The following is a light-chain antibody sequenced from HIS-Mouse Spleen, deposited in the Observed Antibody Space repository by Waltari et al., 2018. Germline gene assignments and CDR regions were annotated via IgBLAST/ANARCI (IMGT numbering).Light chain of an antibody. V-gene: IGLV3-10*01. CDR2: EDS. CDR3: AAWDDSLNGPWV. Sequence: SYELTQPPSVSVSPGQTARITCSGDALPKKYAYWYQQKSGQAPVLVIYEDSKRPSGIPERFSGSKSGTSASLAISGLQSEDEADYYCAAWDDSLNGPWVFGGGTKLTVL. J-gene: IGLJ3*02. CDR1: ALPKKY.